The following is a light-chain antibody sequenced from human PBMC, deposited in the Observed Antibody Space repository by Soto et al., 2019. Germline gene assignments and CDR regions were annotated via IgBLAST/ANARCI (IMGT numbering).Light chain of an antibody. CDR2: GAS. J-gene: IGKJ3*01. Sequence: EIVMTQSPATLSVSPGERATLSCRASQSVSTKLAWYRHKPGQAPRLLIYGASTRATGIPARFSGSGSGTECTLTINSLPSEDFAVYYCQQYKNWPHFTFGPGTTVYIK. CDR1: QSVSTK. V-gene: IGKV3-15*01. CDR3: QQYKNWPHFT.